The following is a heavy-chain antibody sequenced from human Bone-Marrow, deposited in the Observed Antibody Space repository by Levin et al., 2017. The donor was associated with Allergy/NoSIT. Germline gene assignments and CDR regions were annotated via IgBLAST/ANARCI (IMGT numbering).Heavy chain of an antibody. Sequence: SETLSLTCTVSGGSISSSSYYWGWIRQPPGKGLEWIGSIYYSGSTYYNPSLKSRVTISVDTSKNQFSMKLSSVTAADTAVYYCARIMLYYDILTGYYNSDHSGMDVWGQGTTVTVSS. J-gene: IGHJ6*02. CDR3: ARIMLYYDILTGYYNSDHSGMDV. D-gene: IGHD3-9*01. CDR2: IYYSGST. V-gene: IGHV4-39*01. CDR1: GGSISSSSYY.